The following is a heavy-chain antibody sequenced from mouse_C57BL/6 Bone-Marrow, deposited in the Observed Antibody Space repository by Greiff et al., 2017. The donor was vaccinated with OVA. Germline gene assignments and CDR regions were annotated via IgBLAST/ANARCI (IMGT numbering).Heavy chain of an antibody. CDR2: IRNKANGYTT. Sequence: EVQVVESGGGLVQPGGSLSLSCAASGFTFTDYYMSWVRQPPGKALEWLGFIRNKANGYTTEYSASVKGRFTISRDNSQSILYLQMNALRAEDSATYYTARPIYDGYYVYFVYWGQGATLTESS. V-gene: IGHV7-3*01. D-gene: IGHD2-3*01. CDR3: ARPIYDGYYVYFVY. J-gene: IGHJ2*01. CDR1: GFTFTDYY.